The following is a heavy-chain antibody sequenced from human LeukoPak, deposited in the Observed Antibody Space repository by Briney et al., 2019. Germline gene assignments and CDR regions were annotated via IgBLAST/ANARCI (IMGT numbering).Heavy chain of an antibody. V-gene: IGHV4-31*03. CDR2: IYYSGST. D-gene: IGHD6-13*01. CDR1: GGSISSGGYY. Sequence: SETLSLTCTVSGGSISSGGYYWSWVRQHPGKGLEWIGYIYYSGSTYYNPSLKSRVTISVDTSKNQFSLKLSSVTAADTAVYYCARDIGVAAAATGFDPWGQGTLVTVSS. CDR3: ARDIGVAAAATGFDP. J-gene: IGHJ5*02.